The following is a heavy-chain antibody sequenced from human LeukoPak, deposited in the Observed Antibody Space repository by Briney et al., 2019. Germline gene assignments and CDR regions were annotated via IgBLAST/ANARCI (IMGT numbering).Heavy chain of an antibody. CDR1: GGSINAYY. J-gene: IGHJ4*02. V-gene: IGHV4-59*01. CDR3: ATISSSSSH. Sequence: PSETLSLTCTVSGGSINAYYWSWIRQPPGKGLEWIGYIHYSGNTNYNPSLKSRVSISINTSKNQFSLKLSSVTAAGTAVYYCATISSSSSHWGQGTLVTVSS. D-gene: IGHD6-6*01. CDR2: IHYSGNT.